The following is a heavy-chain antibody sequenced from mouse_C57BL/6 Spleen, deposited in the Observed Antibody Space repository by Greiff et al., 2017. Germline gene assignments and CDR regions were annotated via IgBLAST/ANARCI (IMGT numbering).Heavy chain of an antibody. CDR3: TDRIYYGAMDY. CDR1: GFTFSNYW. D-gene: IGHD2-1*01. J-gene: IGHJ4*01. CDR2: IRLKSDNYAT. V-gene: IGHV6-3*01. Sequence: EVKVEESGGGLVQPGGSMKLSCVASGFTFSNYWMNWVRPSPEKGLEWVAQIRLKSDNYATHSAESVKGRFTISRDDSKSSVYLQMNNLRAEDTGIYYCTDRIYYGAMDYWGQGTSVTVSS.